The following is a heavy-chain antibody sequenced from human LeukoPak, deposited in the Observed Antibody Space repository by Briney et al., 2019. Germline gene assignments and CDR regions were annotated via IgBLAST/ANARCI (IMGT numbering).Heavy chain of an antibody. CDR3: AKDWARGDSYYVDY. CDR1: GFTFSGSG. J-gene: IGHJ4*02. D-gene: IGHD2-21*02. V-gene: IGHV3-30*18. Sequence: GGSLRLSCVASGFTFSGSGMHWVRQAPGKGLECVALISYDGINKYYADSVRGRFTISRDNSRNTLYLQMDSLGTDDTAMYYCAKDWARGDSYYVDYWGQGTQVTVSS. CDR2: ISYDGINK.